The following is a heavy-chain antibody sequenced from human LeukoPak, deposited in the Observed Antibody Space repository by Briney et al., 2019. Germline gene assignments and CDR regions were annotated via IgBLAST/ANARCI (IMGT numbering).Heavy chain of an antibody. CDR2: ISAYNGNT. CDR3: AATREQLSYYYYMDV. Sequence: ASVKVSCKASGYTFTSYGISWVRQAPGQGLEWMGWISAYNGNTNYAQKLQGRVTMTTDTSTSTAYMELRSLRSDDTAVYYCAATREQLSYYYYMDVGGKGTTVTVSS. V-gene: IGHV1-18*01. CDR1: GYTFTSYG. D-gene: IGHD6-6*01. J-gene: IGHJ6*03.